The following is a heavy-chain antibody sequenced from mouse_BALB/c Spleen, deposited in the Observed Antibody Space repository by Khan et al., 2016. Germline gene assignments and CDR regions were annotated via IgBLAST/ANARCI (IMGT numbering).Heavy chain of an antibody. CDR2: IDPYNGAT. V-gene: IGHV1S135*01. D-gene: IGHD2-4*01. CDR3: ARSDDYDEYYAMDY. CDR1: GYAFTSYN. Sequence: VQLQQSGPELVKPGASVKVSCKASGYAFTSYNMYWVKQSHGKSLEWIGYIDPYNGATSYNQKLKGKATLTVDRSSSTAYMHLNSLTSEDSACYYCARSDDYDEYYAMDYWGQGTSVTVSS. J-gene: IGHJ4*01.